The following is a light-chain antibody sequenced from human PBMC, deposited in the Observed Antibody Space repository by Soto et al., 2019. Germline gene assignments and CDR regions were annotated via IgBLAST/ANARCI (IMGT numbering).Light chain of an antibody. V-gene: IGLV2-14*01. CDR2: EVS. CDR1: SSDVGGCNY. Sequence: QSALTQPASVSGSPGRSITISCTGTSSDVGGCNYVSWYQQHPGRAPKLMSYEVSNRPSGVSNRFCGSKSGNTASLTISGLQAEDAADYYCSSYTCSSTYVFGTGTKVTVL. J-gene: IGLJ1*01. CDR3: SSYTCSSTYV.